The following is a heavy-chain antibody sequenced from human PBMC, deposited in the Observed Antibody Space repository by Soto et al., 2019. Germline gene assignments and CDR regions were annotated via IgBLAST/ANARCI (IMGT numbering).Heavy chain of an antibody. J-gene: IGHJ4*02. CDR2: ISAHNGNT. CDR3: ARGRYGDY. D-gene: IGHD1-1*01. CDR1: GYIFTTYG. V-gene: IGHV1-18*01. Sequence: QVHLVQSGAEVKKPGASVKVSCKGSGYIFTTYGITWVRQAPGQGLEWMGWISAHNGNTNYAQKLQGRVTVTRDTSTSTAYIELRNLRSVDTAVYYCARGRYGDYGGQGALVTVSS.